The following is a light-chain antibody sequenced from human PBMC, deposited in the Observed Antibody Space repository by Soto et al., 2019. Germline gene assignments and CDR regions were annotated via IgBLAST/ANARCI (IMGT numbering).Light chain of an antibody. Sequence: EIVLTQSPATLSLSPGERATLSCRASKSVSSYLAWYQQKPGQAPRLLIYDASNRATGIPARFSGSGSGTDLPLTISSLEPEDFAVYYCQQRSNWPPAITFGQGTRLEIK. CDR2: DAS. CDR1: KSVSSY. J-gene: IGKJ5*01. CDR3: QQRSNWPPAIT. V-gene: IGKV3-11*01.